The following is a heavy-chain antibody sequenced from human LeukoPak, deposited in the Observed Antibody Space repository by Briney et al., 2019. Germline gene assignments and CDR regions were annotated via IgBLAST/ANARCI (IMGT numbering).Heavy chain of an antibody. D-gene: IGHD5-24*01. CDR3: TRVGYIDEGIDY. CDR1: GFPFSSYW. V-gene: IGHV3-7*04. CDR2: IKQDGSKK. J-gene: IGHJ4*02. Sequence: GGSLRLSCVASGFPFSSYWMTWVRQAPGKGLEWVANIKQDGSKKSYVDSVKGRFTISRDNAKNSLYLQMNSLRADDTAIYYCTRVGYIDEGIDYWGQGTLVTVSS.